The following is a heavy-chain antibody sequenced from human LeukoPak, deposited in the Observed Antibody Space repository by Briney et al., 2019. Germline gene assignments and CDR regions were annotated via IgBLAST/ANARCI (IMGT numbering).Heavy chain of an antibody. Sequence: ASVKVSCKASGYTFTGYYMHWVRQAPGQGLEWMGIINPSGGSTSYAQKFQGRVTMTRDTSTSTVYMELSSLRSEDTAVYYCAGLGGNYCSSTSCYTDYWGQGTLVTVSS. J-gene: IGHJ4*02. V-gene: IGHV1-46*01. D-gene: IGHD2-2*02. CDR2: INPSGGST. CDR3: AGLGGNYCSSTSCYTDY. CDR1: GYTFTGYY.